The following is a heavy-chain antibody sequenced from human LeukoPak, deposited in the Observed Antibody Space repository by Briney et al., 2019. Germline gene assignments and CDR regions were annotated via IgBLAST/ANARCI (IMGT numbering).Heavy chain of an antibody. D-gene: IGHD3-3*01. V-gene: IGHV3-15*01. CDR1: GFTFSNAW. CDR2: IKSKTDGGTT. Sequence: GSLRLSCAASGFTFSNAWMSWVRQAPGKGLEWVGRIKSKTDGGTTDYAAPVKGRFTISRDDSKNTLYLQMNSLKTEDTAVYYCTTGGTYYDFWSGYRKMDVWGKGTTVTVSS. CDR3: TTGGTYYDFWSGYRKMDV. J-gene: IGHJ6*04.